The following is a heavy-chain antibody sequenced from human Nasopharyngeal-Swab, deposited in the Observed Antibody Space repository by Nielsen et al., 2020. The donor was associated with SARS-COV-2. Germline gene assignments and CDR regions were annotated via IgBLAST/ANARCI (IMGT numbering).Heavy chain of an antibody. D-gene: IGHD5-12*01. CDR2: LRSKADGGTT. Sequence: GESLQISCPASGFTFCDYAMSSVRQAPGKGLEWVGFLRSKADGGTTEYAASVKGRFTIPRDDSKSIAYLQMNSLKTEDTAVYYCTWATIPTYYYYYMDVWGKGTTVTVSS. CDR3: TWATIPTYYYYYMDV. V-gene: IGHV3-49*04. CDR1: GFTFCDYA. J-gene: IGHJ6*03.